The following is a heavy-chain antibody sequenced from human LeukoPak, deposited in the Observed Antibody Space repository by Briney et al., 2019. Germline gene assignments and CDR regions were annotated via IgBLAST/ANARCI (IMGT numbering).Heavy chain of an antibody. V-gene: IGHV3-23*01. CDR2: INDRGDDT. D-gene: IGHD2-8*01. CDR3: AREQWFDY. J-gene: IGHJ4*02. Sequence: GGSLRLSCAASGFALEHYAMTWIRQAPGKGLEWVSGINDRGDDTFYADSVKGRFTVSRDNSRNTLYLQMNSLRVEDTAVYYCAREQWFDYWGQGTLVTVSS. CDR1: GFALEHYA.